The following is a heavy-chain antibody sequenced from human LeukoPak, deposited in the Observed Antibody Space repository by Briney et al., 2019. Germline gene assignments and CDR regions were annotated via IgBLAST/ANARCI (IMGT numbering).Heavy chain of an antibody. Sequence: GESLKISCKGSGYSFTSYWIGWVRQMPGKGLEWMGIIDPGDADTKYSPSFQGQVTISADKSINTVYLQWSSLKASDTAMYYCARLAYCGGDCYRTTRGYFQHWGQGTLVTVSS. CDR3: ARLAYCGGDCYRTTRGYFQH. CDR2: IDPGDADT. CDR1: GYSFTSYW. V-gene: IGHV5-51*01. J-gene: IGHJ1*01. D-gene: IGHD2-21*02.